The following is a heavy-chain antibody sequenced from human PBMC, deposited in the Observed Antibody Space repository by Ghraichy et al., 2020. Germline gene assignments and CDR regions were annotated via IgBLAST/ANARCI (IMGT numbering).Heavy chain of an antibody. CDR2: ISGSGGST. D-gene: IGHD3-22*01. CDR3: AKDCSSGYYYWYFDL. J-gene: IGHJ2*01. CDR1: GFTFSSYA. V-gene: IGHV3-23*01. Sequence: GESLNISCAASGFTFSSYAMSWVRQAPGKGLEWVSTISGSGGSTYYADSVKGRFTISRDNSKNTLYLQMNSLRAEDTAVYYCAKDCSSGYYYWYFDLWGRGTLVTVSS.